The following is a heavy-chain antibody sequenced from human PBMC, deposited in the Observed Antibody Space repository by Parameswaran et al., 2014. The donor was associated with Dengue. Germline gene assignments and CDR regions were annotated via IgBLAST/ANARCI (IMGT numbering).Heavy chain of an antibody. D-gene: IGHD2-2*01. CDR2: ISSSSSYT. J-gene: IGHJ5*02. V-gene: IGHV3-11*03. CDR3: ALSSTSDNWFDP. Sequence: VRQMPGKGLEWVSYISSSSSYTNYADSVKGRFTISRDNAKNSLYLQMNSLRAEDTAVYYCALSSTSDNWFDPWGQGTLVTVSS.